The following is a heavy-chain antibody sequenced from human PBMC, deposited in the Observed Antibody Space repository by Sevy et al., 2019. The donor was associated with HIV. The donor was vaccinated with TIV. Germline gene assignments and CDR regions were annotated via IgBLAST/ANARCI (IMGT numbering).Heavy chain of an antibody. CDR2: INHSGST. J-gene: IGHJ6*03. Sequence: SETLSLTCAVYGGSFSGYYWSWIRQPPGKGLEWIGEINHSGSTNYNPSLKSRVTISVDTSKNQFSLKLSSVTAADTAVYYCATHGGPEKDFWSGYPRSTDYYYYMDVWGKGTTVTVSS. CDR3: ATHGGPEKDFWSGYPRSTDYYYYMDV. D-gene: IGHD3-3*01. V-gene: IGHV4-34*01. CDR1: GGSFSGYY.